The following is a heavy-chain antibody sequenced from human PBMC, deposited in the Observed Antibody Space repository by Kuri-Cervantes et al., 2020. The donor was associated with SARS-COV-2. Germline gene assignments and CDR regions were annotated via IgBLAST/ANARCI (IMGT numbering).Heavy chain of an antibody. CDR3: AREGTVTTQPHYGMDV. CDR2: ISAYNGNT. D-gene: IGHD4-11*01. J-gene: IGHJ6*02. CDR1: GYTFTSYG. V-gene: IGHV1-18*01. Sequence: ASVKVSCKASGYTFTSYGISWVRQAPGQGLEWMGWISAYNGNTNYAQKLQGRVTMTRNTSISTAYMELSRLRSDGTAVYYCAREGTVTTQPHYGMDVWGQGTTVTVSS.